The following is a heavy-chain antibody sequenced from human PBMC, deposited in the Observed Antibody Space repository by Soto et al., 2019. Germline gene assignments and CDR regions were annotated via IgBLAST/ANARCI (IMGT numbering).Heavy chain of an antibody. J-gene: IGHJ4*02. CDR1: GFQFSDYW. D-gene: IGHD3-16*02. CDR2: IKNDTSES. CDR3: ARDGLLFWGRYRRSRLDD. Sequence: PGGSLRLSCAASGFQFSDYWMIWVRKAPGKGLEWVGNIKNDTSESHYSASVKGRFTITGDNIKNLLFLRMRDMRPDDKDAYYCARDGLLFWGRYRRSRLDDGGRGAFVTVSS. V-gene: IGHV3-7*03.